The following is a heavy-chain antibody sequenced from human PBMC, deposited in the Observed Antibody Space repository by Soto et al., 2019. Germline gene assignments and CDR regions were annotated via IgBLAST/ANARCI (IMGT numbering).Heavy chain of an antibody. CDR2: ISYDGSNK. Sequence: QVQLVESGGGVVQPGRSLRLSCAASGFTFSSYGMHWVRQAPGKGLEWVAVISYDGSNKYYADSVKGRFTISRDNSKNRLYVQMYRLRAEDTAVYYCAEDPLSGIAADIGWFDPWGQGTLVTVSS. D-gene: IGHD6-13*01. J-gene: IGHJ5*02. CDR3: AEDPLSGIAADIGWFDP. CDR1: GFTFSSYG. V-gene: IGHV3-30*18.